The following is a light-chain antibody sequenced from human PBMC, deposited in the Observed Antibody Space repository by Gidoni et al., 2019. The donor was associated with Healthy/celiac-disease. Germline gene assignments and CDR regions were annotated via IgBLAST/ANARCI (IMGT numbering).Light chain of an antibody. J-gene: IGKJ4*01. CDR1: QSISSY. V-gene: IGKV1-39*01. Sequence: IQMTQSPSSLSASVGDRVTITCRASQSISSYLNWYQQKPGKAPKLLIYAASSLQSGVPSRFSGSGYGTDFTLTISSLQPEEFATDYWQQSYSTPLTVGGGTKVEIK. CDR3: QQSYSTPLT. CDR2: AAS.